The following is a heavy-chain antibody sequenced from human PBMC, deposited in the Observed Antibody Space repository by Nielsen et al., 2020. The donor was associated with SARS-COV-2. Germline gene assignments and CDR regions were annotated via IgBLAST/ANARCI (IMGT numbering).Heavy chain of an antibody. CDR3: ARLTMIVVEYYYYGMDV. V-gene: IGHV3-74*01. CDR2: INSDGSST. D-gene: IGHD3-22*01. Sequence: GGSLRLSCAASGFTFSSYWMHWVRQAPGKGLVWVSRINSDGSSTSYADSVKGRCTISRDNAKNTLYLQMNSLRAEDTAVYYCARLTMIVVEYYYYGMDVWGQGTTVTVSS. J-gene: IGHJ6*02. CDR1: GFTFSSYW.